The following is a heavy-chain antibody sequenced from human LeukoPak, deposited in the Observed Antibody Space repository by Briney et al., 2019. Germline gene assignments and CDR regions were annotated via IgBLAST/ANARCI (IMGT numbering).Heavy chain of an antibody. CDR2: IYPGDSDT. CDR1: GYSFTSYW. J-gene: IGHJ1*01. CDR3: ARLAYCGGDCYRTTRGYFQH. Sequence: GESLKISCKGSGYSFTSYWIGWVRQTPGKGLEWMGIIYPGDSDTKYSPSFQGQVTISADKSINTVYLQWSSLKASDSAMYHCARLAYCGGDCYRTTRGYFQHWGQGTLVTVSS. D-gene: IGHD2-21*02. V-gene: IGHV5-51*01.